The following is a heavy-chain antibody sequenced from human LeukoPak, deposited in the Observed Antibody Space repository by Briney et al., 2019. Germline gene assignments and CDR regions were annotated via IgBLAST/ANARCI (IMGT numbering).Heavy chain of an antibody. Sequence: GGSLRLSCAASGFTFSDYWMSWVRQAPGKGLEWVANIKQDGSDKYYVDSVKGRFTISRDSSKNTLSLQMNSLRAEDTAVYYCAKGGVYSRLDYWGQGTLVTVSS. CDR3: AKGGVYSRLDY. CDR1: GFTFSDYW. V-gene: IGHV3-7*03. J-gene: IGHJ4*02. D-gene: IGHD6-13*01. CDR2: IKQDGSDK.